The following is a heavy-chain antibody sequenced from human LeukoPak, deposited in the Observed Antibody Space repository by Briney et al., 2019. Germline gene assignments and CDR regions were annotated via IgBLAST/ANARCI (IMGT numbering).Heavy chain of an antibody. Sequence: GGSLRLSCAASGFSFRGYGMHWVRQAPGRGLEYVSAISADGGTTDYLNSVKGRFTISRDNSKNTLYLQMGRLRSDDTAIYYCARGRGGPPFDFWGQGNVVTVAS. CDR1: GFSFRGYG. CDR3: ARGRGGPPFDF. D-gene: IGHD3-10*01. J-gene: IGHJ4*02. CDR2: ISADGGTT. V-gene: IGHV3-64*01.